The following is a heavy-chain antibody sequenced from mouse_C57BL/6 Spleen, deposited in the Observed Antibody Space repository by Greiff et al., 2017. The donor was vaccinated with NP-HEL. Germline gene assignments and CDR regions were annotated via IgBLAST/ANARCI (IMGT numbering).Heavy chain of an antibody. CDR2: IHPNSGST. Sequence: QVQLQQPGAELVKPGASVKLSCKASGYTFTSYWMHWVKQRPGQGLEWIGMIHPNSGSTNYNEKFKSKATLTVDKSSSTAYMQLSSLTSEDSAVYYCARGGFSGSSYYFDCWGQGTTLTVSS. CDR1: GYTFTSYW. D-gene: IGHD1-1*01. V-gene: IGHV1-64*01. J-gene: IGHJ2*01. CDR3: ARGGFSGSSYYFDC.